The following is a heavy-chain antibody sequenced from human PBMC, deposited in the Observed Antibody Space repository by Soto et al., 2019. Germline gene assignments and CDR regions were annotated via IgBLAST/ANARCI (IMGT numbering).Heavy chain of an antibody. CDR3: AKDGVSGSYYFYFDS. CDR1: GFTFSSYA. CDR2: ISVSGGST. D-gene: IGHD1-26*01. J-gene: IGHJ4*02. Sequence: LRLSCAASGFTFSSYAMSWVRQAPGKGLEWVSAISVSGGSTYYADSVKGRFTTSRDNSKNTLYLQMNSLRAEDTAVYYCAKDGVSGSYYFYFDSWGQGALVTVSS. V-gene: IGHV3-23*01.